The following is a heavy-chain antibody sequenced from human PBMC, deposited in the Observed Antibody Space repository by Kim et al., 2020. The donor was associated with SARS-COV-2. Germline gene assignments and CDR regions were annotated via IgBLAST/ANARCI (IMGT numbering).Heavy chain of an antibody. J-gene: IGHJ3*02. CDR2: IWYDGSNK. CDR1: GFTFSSYG. CDR3: AKARRRLGYCSGGSCYGAFDI. D-gene: IGHD2-15*01. V-gene: IGHV3-33*06. Sequence: GGSLRLSCAASGFTFSSYGMHWVRQAPGKGLEWVAVIWYDGSNKYYADSVKGRFTISRDNSKNTLYLQMNSLRAEDTAVYYCAKARRRLGYCSGGSCYGAFDIWGQGTMVTVSS.